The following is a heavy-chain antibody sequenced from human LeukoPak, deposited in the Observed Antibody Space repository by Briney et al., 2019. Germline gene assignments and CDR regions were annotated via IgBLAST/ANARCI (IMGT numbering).Heavy chain of an antibody. Sequence: PGKSLRLSCAASRFTFNTYGMHWVRQAPGKGLERVALISYDGTNTHYADSVKGRFTISRDNSKNTLYLQMNSLRAEDTAVYYCAREGNYYDMDVWGQGTTVTVSS. CDR2: ISYDGTNT. CDR3: AREGNYYDMDV. CDR1: RFTFNTYG. V-gene: IGHV3-30*03. J-gene: IGHJ6*02.